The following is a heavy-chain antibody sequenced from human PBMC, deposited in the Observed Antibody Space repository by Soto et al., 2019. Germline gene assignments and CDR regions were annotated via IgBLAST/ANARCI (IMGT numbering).Heavy chain of an antibody. CDR1: GGSISSSSYY. J-gene: IGHJ4*02. D-gene: IGHD6-13*01. CDR2: IYYSGST. V-gene: IGHV4-39*01. CDR3: ARHGFSSWYNLADY. Sequence: SETLSLTCTVSGGSISSSSYYWGWIRQPPGKGLEWIGSIYYSGSTYYNPSLKSRVTISVDTSKNQFSLKLSSVTAADTAVYYCARHGFSSWYNLADYWGQGTLVTVSS.